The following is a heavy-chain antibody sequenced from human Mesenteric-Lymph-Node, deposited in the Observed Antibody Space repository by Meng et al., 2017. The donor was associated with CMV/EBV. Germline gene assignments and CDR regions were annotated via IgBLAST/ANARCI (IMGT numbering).Heavy chain of an antibody. CDR1: GFTFSSYS. CDR2: ISSSSSYI. D-gene: IGHD2-15*01. Sequence: GESLKISCAASGFTFSSYSMNWVRQAPGKGLEWVSSISSSSSYIYYADSVKGRFTISRDNAKNSLYLQMNSLRAEDTAVYYCAGSWETYGMDVWGQGTTVTVSS. V-gene: IGHV3-21*01. CDR3: AGSWETYGMDV. J-gene: IGHJ6*02.